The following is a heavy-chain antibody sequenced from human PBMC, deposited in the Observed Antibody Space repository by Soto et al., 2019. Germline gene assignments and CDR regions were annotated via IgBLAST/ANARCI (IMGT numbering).Heavy chain of an antibody. J-gene: IGHJ4*02. CDR3: SRDRGADGEGFVY. CDR1: GFTFSSYG. D-gene: IGHD1-26*01. V-gene: IGHV3-33*01. Sequence: GGSLRLSCAASGFTFSSYGMNWVRQAPGKGLEWVAVIWYDGSNKDYADSVKGRFTISRDNSKNTLDLQMNSRRAEDTAVYYCSRDRGADGEGFVYWGQGTLVTVSS. CDR2: IWYDGSNK.